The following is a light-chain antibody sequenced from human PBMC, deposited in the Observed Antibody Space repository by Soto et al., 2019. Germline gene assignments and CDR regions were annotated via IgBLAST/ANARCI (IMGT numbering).Light chain of an antibody. J-gene: IGKJ4*01. CDR1: QGISSY. V-gene: IGKV1-9*01. CDR2: AAS. CDR3: QQLNSYPRT. Sequence: IQLTQSPSFLSASVGDRVTITCRASQGISSYLACYQQKPGKAPKLLIYAASTLQSGVPSRFSGSGSGTEFTLTISSLQPEDFATYYCQQLNSYPRTFGGGTNVEIK.